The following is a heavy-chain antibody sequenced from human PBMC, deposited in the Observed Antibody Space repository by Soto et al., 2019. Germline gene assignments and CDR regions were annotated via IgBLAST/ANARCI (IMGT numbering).Heavy chain of an antibody. CDR2: INAGNGNT. CDR3: ARDLITFGRSRAFDI. D-gene: IGHD3-16*01. Sequence: ASVKVSCKTSGYAMTSYAVHWVRQAPGQRLEWMGWINAGNGNTKYSQKFQGRVTITRDTSASTAYMELSSLRSEDTAVYYCARDLITFGRSRAFDIWAKGQWSPSPQ. J-gene: IGHJ3*02. V-gene: IGHV1-3*01. CDR1: GYAMTSYA.